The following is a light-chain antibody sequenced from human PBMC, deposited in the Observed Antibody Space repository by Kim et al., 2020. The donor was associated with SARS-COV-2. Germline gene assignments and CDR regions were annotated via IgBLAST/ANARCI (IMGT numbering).Light chain of an antibody. Sequence: QPVLTQSPSASASLGASVKLTCTLSSGHSRYAIAWHQQQPEKGPRYLIKVNSDGSHKKGDGIPDRFSGSSSGAERYLTISSLQSEDEADYYCQTWGTGFWVFGGGTKLTVL. V-gene: IGLV4-69*01. J-gene: IGLJ3*02. CDR3: QTWGTGFWV. CDR2: VNSDGSH. CDR1: SGHSRYA.